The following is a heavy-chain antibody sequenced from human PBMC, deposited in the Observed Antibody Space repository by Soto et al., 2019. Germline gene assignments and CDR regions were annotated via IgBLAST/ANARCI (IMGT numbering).Heavy chain of an antibody. D-gene: IGHD3-22*01. Sequence: PGGSLRLSCAASGFTFTSYVMSWVRQAPGKVLEWVAGISGGGSTAFYADSVKGRFTLSRDNAKNTGVLQMDSLRAEDTAIYYCAKDSNKYSSSLRGRYFDYWGQGTLVTVSS. CDR3: AKDSNKYSSSLRGRYFDY. CDR2: ISGGGSTA. V-gene: IGHV3-23*01. J-gene: IGHJ4*02. CDR1: GFTFTSYV.